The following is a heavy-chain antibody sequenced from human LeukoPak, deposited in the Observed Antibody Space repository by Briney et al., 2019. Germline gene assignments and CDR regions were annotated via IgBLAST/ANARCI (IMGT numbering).Heavy chain of an antibody. CDR2: ISSSSSYI. V-gene: IGHV3-21*01. CDR3: AREHSSRLIDY. J-gene: IGHJ4*02. CDR1: GSTFSSYS. Sequence: GGSLRLSCAASGSTFSSYSMNWVRQAPGKGLEWVSSISSSSSYIYYADSVKGRFTISRDNAKNSLYLQMNSLRAEDTAVYYCAREHSSRLIDYWGQGTLVTVSS. D-gene: IGHD6-13*01.